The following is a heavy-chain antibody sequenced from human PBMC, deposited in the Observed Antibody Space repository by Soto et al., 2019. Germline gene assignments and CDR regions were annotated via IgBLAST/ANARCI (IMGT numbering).Heavy chain of an antibody. CDR1: GFTFRNSA. V-gene: IGHV3-64*01. Sequence: GGSLRLSCAASGFTFRNSAMHWVRQAPGKGLEYVSAITSSGDNTYYANSVKGRFTISRDNSKNTLYLQMGSLRAEDMAVYYCARGQGANYYYYYAMDVWGQGTKVTVSS. CDR3: ARGQGANYYYYYAMDV. J-gene: IGHJ6*02. CDR2: ITSSGDNT.